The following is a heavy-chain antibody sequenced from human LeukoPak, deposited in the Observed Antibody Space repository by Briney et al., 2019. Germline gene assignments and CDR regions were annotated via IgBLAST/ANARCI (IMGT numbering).Heavy chain of an antibody. CDR2: IYFSGST. Sequence: PSDTLSLTCTVSGVSITSFYRSWIRQPPGKGLERICYIYFSGSTNYNPSLKSRVTVSLDTTKNQVSLKLSSVSAADTAVYYCASTGYCIGGSCYSNYFDHWGQGTLVTVSS. V-gene: IGHV4-59*08. CDR3: ASTGYCIGGSCYSNYFDH. D-gene: IGHD2-15*01. J-gene: IGHJ4*02. CDR1: GVSITSFY.